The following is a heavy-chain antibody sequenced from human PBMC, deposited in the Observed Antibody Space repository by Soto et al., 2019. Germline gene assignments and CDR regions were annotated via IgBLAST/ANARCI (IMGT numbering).Heavy chain of an antibody. CDR1: GGSFSGYY. CDR3: ARGPAYYDFWSGYYNKYYFDY. J-gene: IGHJ4*02. D-gene: IGHD3-3*01. CDR2: INHSGST. V-gene: IGHV4-34*01. Sequence: SETLSLTCAVYGGSFSGYYWSWIRQPPGKGLEWIGEINHSGSTNYNPSLKSRVTISVDTSKNQFSLKLSSVTAADTAVYYCARGPAYYDFWSGYYNKYYFDYWGQGTLVTVSS.